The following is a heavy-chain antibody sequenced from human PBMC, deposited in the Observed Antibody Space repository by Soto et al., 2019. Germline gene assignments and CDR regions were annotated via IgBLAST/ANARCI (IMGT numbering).Heavy chain of an antibody. CDR3: ASYLRGYCSGGSCDAFDI. V-gene: IGHV3-7*05. Sequence: LSLTCAASGFTFSSYWMSWVRQAPGKGLEWVANIKQDGSEKYYVDSVKGRFTISRDNAKNSLYLQMNSLRAEDTAVYYCASYLRGYCSGGSCDAFDIWGQGTMVTVSS. CDR1: GFTFSSYW. D-gene: IGHD2-15*01. J-gene: IGHJ3*02. CDR2: IKQDGSEK.